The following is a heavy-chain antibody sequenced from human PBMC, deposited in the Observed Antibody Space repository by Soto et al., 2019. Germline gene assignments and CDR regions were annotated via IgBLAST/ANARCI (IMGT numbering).Heavy chain of an antibody. J-gene: IGHJ4*02. CDR3: ARVYVWGSWYFDY. CDR1: GGSFSGYY. D-gene: IGHD3-16*01. V-gene: IGHV4-34*01. Sequence: KPSETLSLTCAVYGGSFSGYYWSWIRQPPGKGLEWIGEINHSGSTNYNPSLKSRVTISVDTSKNQFSLKLSSVTAADTAVYYCARVYVWGSWYFDYWGQGTLVTVSS. CDR2: INHSGST.